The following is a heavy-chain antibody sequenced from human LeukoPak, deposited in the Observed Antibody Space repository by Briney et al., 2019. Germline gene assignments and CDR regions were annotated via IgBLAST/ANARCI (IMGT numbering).Heavy chain of an antibody. J-gene: IGHJ4*02. D-gene: IGHD6-13*01. V-gene: IGHV3-48*04. CDR3: ARDPQETYSSSWYSFGY. CDR2: ISSSSSTI. CDR1: GFTFSSYS. Sequence: PGGSLRLSCAASGFTFSSYSMNWVRQAPGKGLEWVSYISSSSSTIYYADSVKGRFTISRDNAKNSLYLQMNSLRAEDTAVYYCARDPQETYSSSWYSFGYWGQGTLVTVSS.